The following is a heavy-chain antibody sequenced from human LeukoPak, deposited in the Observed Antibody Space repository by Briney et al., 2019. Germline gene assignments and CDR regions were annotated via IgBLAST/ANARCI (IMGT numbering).Heavy chain of an antibody. CDR3: ARGEGYDSSGYPGWTKPEYYFDY. CDR2: IWYDGSNK. J-gene: IGHJ4*02. CDR1: GFTFSSYG. V-gene: IGHV3-33*01. Sequence: PGGSLRLSCAASGFTFSSYGMHWVRQAPGKGLEWVAVIWYDGSNKYYADSVKGRFTISKDNSKNTLYLQMNSLRAEDTAVYYCARGEGYDSSGYPGWTKPEYYFDYWGQGTLVTVSS. D-gene: IGHD3-22*01.